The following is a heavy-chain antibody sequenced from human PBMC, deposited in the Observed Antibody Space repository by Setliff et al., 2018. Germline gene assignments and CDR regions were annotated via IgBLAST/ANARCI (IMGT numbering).Heavy chain of an antibody. CDR3: ARSPPTVVVTAIQAIFDY. CDR2: IYSKGSM. D-gene: IGHD2-21*02. V-gene: IGHV4-61*09. J-gene: IGHJ4*02. CDR1: GGSINSGPYY. Sequence: SETLSLTCTVTGGSINSGPYYWTWIRQSAGKGLEWLGQIYSKGSMNYNPSLKSRVTISGDTSKNQFSLKLTSVTAADTAVYYCARSPPTVVVTAIQAIFDYWGQGTLVTVSS.